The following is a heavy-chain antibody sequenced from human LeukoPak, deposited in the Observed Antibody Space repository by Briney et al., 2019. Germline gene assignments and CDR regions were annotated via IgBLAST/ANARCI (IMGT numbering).Heavy chain of an antibody. J-gene: IGHJ4*02. CDR3: ARAPPYDFWSGYYYFDK. V-gene: IGHV3-49*04. CDR2: IRSKTYGGTT. Sequence: GGSLRLSCTTSGFTFGDYAMTWVRQAPGKGLEWVGFIRSKTYGGTTQYAASVKGRFTISRDDSKSIAYLQMNSLRTEDTAVYYCARAPPYDFWSGYYYFDKWGQGTLVTVSS. CDR1: GFTFGDYA. D-gene: IGHD3-3*01.